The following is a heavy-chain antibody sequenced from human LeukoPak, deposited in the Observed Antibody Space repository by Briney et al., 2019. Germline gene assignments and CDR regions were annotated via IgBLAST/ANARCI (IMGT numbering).Heavy chain of an antibody. J-gene: IGHJ5*02. Sequence: SETLSLTCTVSGGSISSYYWSWIRQPPGKGLEWIGYIYYSGSTNYNPSLTSRVTISVDTSKNQFSLTRSSVTAADTAGYYCARELGYDSSGSNNWFDPWGQGTLVTVSS. CDR3: ARELGYDSSGSNNWFDP. CDR1: GGSISSYY. D-gene: IGHD3-22*01. V-gene: IGHV4-59*01. CDR2: IYYSGST.